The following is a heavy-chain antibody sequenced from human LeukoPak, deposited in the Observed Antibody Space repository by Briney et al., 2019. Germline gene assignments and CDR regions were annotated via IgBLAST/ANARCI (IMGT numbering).Heavy chain of an antibody. CDR1: GGSNSSITAY. CDR2: IYYRGTT. Sequence: SETLSLTRSVSGGSNSSITAYWGWIRQPPGKGLEWIGRIYYRGTTYYNPSLKSRVTISVDTSKNQLSLRLSSVTAADTAVYYCARGGTYYCGSDSYGRDFWGQGTTVTVSS. J-gene: IGHJ6*02. V-gene: IGHV4-39*01. D-gene: IGHD3-10*01. CDR3: ARGGTYYCGSDSYGRDF.